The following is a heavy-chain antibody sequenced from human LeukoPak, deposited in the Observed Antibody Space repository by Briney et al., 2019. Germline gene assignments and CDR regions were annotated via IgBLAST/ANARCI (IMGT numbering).Heavy chain of an antibody. Sequence: PSETLSLTCTVSGGSMNSYYWSWIRQPPGKGLELIGYMYYSGSTNYVYNPSLKSRITISVDTSKNQFSLKLSFVTAADTAVYYCARSTGDYMDVWGNGTTVTVSS. CDR1: GGSMNSYY. CDR2: MYYSGST. D-gene: IGHD5/OR15-5a*01. J-gene: IGHJ6*03. CDR3: ARSTGDYMDV. V-gene: IGHV4-59*01.